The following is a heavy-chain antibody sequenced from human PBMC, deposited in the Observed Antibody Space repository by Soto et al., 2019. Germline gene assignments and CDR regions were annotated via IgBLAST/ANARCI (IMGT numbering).Heavy chain of an antibody. J-gene: IGHJ6*02. CDR2: IKQDGSEK. V-gene: IGHV3-7*01. CDR3: ARDPGIAVAGFYYYYGMDV. D-gene: IGHD6-19*01. Sequence: EVQLVESGGGLVQPGGSLRLSCAASGFTFSSYWMSWVRQAPGKGLESVANIKQDGSEKYYVDSVKGRFTISRDNAKNSLYLQMNSLRAEDTAVYYCARDPGIAVAGFYYYYGMDVWGQGTTVSVSS. CDR1: GFTFSSYW.